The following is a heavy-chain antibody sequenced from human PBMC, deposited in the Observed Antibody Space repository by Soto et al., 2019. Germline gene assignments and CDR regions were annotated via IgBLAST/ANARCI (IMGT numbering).Heavy chain of an antibody. CDR3: AREVRVRGFAFDI. V-gene: IGHV3-66*01. J-gene: IGHJ3*02. CDR1: GLTFSSYG. Sequence: GGSLRLSCAASGLTFSSYGMHWVRQAPGKGLGWVAVIYSGGNTYYADSVKGRFTISRDNSKNMLYLQMNSLRVEDTAVYYCAREVRVRGFAFDIWGQGTMVTVSS. D-gene: IGHD3-3*01. CDR2: IYSGGNT.